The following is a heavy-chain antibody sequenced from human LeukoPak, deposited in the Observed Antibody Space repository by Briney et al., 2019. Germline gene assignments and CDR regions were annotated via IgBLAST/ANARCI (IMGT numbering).Heavy chain of an antibody. CDR3: ARVIVTMIVGANYGMDV. CDR1: GFTFSSYG. V-gene: IGHV3-30*02. D-gene: IGHD3-22*01. Sequence: PGGSLRLSCAASGFTFSSYGMHWVRQAPGKGLEWVAFIRYDGSNKYYADSVKGRFTISRDNSKNTLYLQMNSLRAEDTAVYYCARVIVTMIVGANYGMDVWGQGTTVTVSS. J-gene: IGHJ6*02. CDR2: IRYDGSNK.